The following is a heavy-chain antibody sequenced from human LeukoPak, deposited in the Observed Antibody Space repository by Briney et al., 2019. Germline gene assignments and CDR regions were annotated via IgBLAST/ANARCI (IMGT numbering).Heavy chain of an antibody. CDR1: GGSISSYY. CDR3: ARRRYDASGYYPSRGRYFDY. Sequence: SETLSLTCTVPGGSISSYYWSWIRQPPVKGLEWIGYIYYSGSTNYNPSLKSRVTISVDTSKNQFSLKLSSVTAADTAVYYCARRRYDASGYYPSRGRYFDYWGQGTLVTVSS. CDR2: IYYSGST. D-gene: IGHD3-22*01. J-gene: IGHJ4*02. V-gene: IGHV4-59*12.